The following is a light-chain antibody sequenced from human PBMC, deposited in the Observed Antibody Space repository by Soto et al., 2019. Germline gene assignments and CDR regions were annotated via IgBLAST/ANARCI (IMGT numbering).Light chain of an antibody. CDR1: QSVSNNY. J-gene: IGKJ5*01. CDR3: QQYTGPPTT. Sequence: IVLTQSPGTLSLSPWERATLSCRASQSVSNNYLAWYQQKPGQAPRLLIYGASNGATGIPDRFSGSGSGTDFTLTITRLEPEDSAVYFCQQYTGPPTTFGQGTRLEIK. V-gene: IGKV3-20*01. CDR2: GAS.